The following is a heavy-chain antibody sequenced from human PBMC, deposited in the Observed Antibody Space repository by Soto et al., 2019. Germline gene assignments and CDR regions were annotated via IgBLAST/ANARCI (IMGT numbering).Heavy chain of an antibody. V-gene: IGHV4-31*03. Sequence: SETLSLTCTVSGGSISSGGYYWSWIRKHPGKGLEWIGYIYYSGSTYYNPSLKSRVTISVDTSKNQFSLKLSSVTAADTAVYYCARDQGFWSGNSYYYYMDVWGKGTTVTVSS. CDR3: ARDQGFWSGNSYYYYMDV. J-gene: IGHJ6*03. CDR1: GGSISSGGYY. D-gene: IGHD3-3*01. CDR2: IYYSGST.